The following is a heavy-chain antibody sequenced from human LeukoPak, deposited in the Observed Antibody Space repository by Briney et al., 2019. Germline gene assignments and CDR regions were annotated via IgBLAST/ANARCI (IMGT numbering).Heavy chain of an antibody. Sequence: GGSLRLSCAASGFTVSRNYMSWVRQAPGKGLEWVSVIYSGGSTYYADSVKGRFTISRDNSKNTLYLQMNSLRAEDTAVYYCARASYDSSYFDYWGQGTLVTVSS. CDR1: GFTVSRNY. CDR3: ARASYDSSYFDY. CDR2: IYSGGST. J-gene: IGHJ4*02. V-gene: IGHV3-66*01. D-gene: IGHD3-22*01.